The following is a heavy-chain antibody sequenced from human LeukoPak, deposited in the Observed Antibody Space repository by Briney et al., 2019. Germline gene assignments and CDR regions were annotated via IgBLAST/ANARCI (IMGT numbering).Heavy chain of an antibody. V-gene: IGHV3-64*01. Sequence: GGSLRLSCAASGFTFSSYAMHWVRQAPGKGLEYVSAISSNGGSTYYANSVKGRFTISRDNSKNTLYLQMGRLRAEDRAVYYCARDHSPIVSLRFDYWGQGTLVTVSS. J-gene: IGHJ4*02. CDR1: GFTFSSYA. CDR3: ARDHSPIVSLRFDY. D-gene: IGHD1-26*01. CDR2: ISSNGGST.